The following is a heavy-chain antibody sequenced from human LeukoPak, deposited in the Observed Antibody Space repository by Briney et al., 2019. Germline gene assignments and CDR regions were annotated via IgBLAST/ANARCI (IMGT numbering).Heavy chain of an antibody. CDR1: GDSFTKYY. CDR3: ARLDCHGDGCYNH. J-gene: IGHJ4*02. V-gene: IGHV4-59*08. Sequence: PSETLSLTCSVSGDSFTKYYWSWIRQPPGKGLEWIGYVSYDGTTNYTPSLRSRVIMAVDTAMNNISLRLTSVTAADTAVYYCARLDCHGDGCYNHWGQGTLVTVSS. CDR2: VSYDGTT. D-gene: IGHD2-21*01.